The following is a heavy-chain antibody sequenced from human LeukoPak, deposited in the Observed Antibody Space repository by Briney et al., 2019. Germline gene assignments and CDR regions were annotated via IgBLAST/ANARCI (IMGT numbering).Heavy chain of an antibody. D-gene: IGHD3-10*01. CDR3: AREQYGSDDALDI. CDR1: GFTFSDYY. V-gene: IGHV3-33*08. J-gene: IGHJ3*02. Sequence: QAGGSLRLSCAASGFTFSDYYMSWIRQAPGKGLEWVAVIWYGGSNKYYADSVKGRFTVSRDNSKNTLDLQMSSLRAEDTAVYYCAREQYGSDDALDIWGQGTLVTVSS. CDR2: IWYGGSNK.